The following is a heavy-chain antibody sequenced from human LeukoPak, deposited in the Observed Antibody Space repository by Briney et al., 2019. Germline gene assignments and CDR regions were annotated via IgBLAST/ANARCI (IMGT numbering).Heavy chain of an antibody. Sequence: GGSLRLSCAVSGFTFTSYWMSWVRQAPGKGLEWVANINEDGCYKFHADSVKGRLTISRDNSKNSLYLQMSSLRADDTAVYYCARDATRGGDNDYWGQGTRVIVSS. CDR3: ARDATRGGDNDY. D-gene: IGHD2-21*02. V-gene: IGHV3-7*01. CDR1: GFTFTSYW. CDR2: INEDGCYK. J-gene: IGHJ4*02.